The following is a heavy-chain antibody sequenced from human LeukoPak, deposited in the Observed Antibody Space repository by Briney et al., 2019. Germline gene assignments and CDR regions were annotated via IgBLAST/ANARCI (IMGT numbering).Heavy chain of an antibody. D-gene: IGHD2-15*01. CDR3: AVDKGIVVVVAARFLDDAFDI. CDR2: IIPILGIA. CDR1: GGTFSSYA. Sequence: SVKVSCKASGGTFSSYAISWVRQAPGQGLEWMGRIIPILGIANYAQKFQGRVTITADKSTSTAYMELSSLRSEDTAVYYCAVDKGIVVVVAARFLDDAFDIWGRGTMVTVSS. V-gene: IGHV1-69*04. J-gene: IGHJ3*02.